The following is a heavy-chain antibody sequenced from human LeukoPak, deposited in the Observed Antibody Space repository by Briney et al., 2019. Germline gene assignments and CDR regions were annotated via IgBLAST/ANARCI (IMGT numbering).Heavy chain of an antibody. CDR3: AKGSCSGGSCYPRYFDY. V-gene: IGHV3-9*01. D-gene: IGHD2-15*01. CDR1: GFTFDDYA. J-gene: IGHJ4*02. CDR2: ISWNSGSI. Sequence: GGSLRLSCAASGFTFDDYAMHWVRQAPGRGLEWVSGISWNSGSIGYADSVKGRFTISRDNSKNTLYLQMNSLRAEDTAVYYCAKGSCSGGSCYPRYFDYWGQGTLVTVSS.